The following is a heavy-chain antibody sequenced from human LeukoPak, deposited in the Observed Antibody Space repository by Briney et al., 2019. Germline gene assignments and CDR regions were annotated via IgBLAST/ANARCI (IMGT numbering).Heavy chain of an antibody. CDR1: QFTFNGSW. Sequence: GGALRLSCADSQFTFNGSWMNWVRQAPGKGVEWVANIDTTGSQKRCVVSVRGRYTITKDNPGTSLYLDMHSLRAEGTAIYYCAIWTSGNYWGQGTLVTVSS. CDR2: IDTTGSQK. V-gene: IGHV3-7*01. D-gene: IGHD1-1*01. CDR3: AIWTSGNY. J-gene: IGHJ4*02.